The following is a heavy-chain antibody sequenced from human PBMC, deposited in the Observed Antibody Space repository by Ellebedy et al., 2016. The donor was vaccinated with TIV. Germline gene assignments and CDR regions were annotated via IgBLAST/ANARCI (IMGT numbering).Heavy chain of an antibody. J-gene: IGHJ3*02. D-gene: IGHD3-22*01. V-gene: IGHV3-30*18. CDR3: AKGRGLYYDSTHDAFDI. CDR2: ISYDGSSN. Sequence: GGSLRLSXAASGFTFSSYGMHWVRLAPGKGLEWVAVISYDGSSNYYADSVKGRFTISRDNSKNTLYLQMNSLRAEDTAVFYCAKGRGLYYDSTHDAFDIWGQGTMVTVSS. CDR1: GFTFSSYG.